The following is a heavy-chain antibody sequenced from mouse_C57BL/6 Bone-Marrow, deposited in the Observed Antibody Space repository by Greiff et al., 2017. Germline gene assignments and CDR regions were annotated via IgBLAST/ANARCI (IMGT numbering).Heavy chain of an antibody. Sequence: QVQLKESGAELARPGASVKMSCKASGYTFTSYTMHWVKQRPGQGLEWIGYINPSSGYTKYNQKFKDKATLTADKSSSTAYMQLSSLTSEDSAVYYCARLLSYAIDYWGQGTSVTVSS. CDR3: ARLLSYAIDY. CDR2: INPSSGYT. J-gene: IGHJ4*01. CDR1: GYTFTSYT. V-gene: IGHV1-4*01.